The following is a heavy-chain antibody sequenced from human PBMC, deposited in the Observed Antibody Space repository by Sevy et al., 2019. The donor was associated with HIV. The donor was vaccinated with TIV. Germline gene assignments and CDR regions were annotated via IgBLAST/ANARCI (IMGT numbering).Heavy chain of an antibody. Sequence: SETLSLTCAVYGGSFSGYYWSWIRQPPGKGLEWIGEINHSGSTNYNPSLKSRVTISVDTSKNQFSLKLSSVTAADTAVYYCARWYYYGSGFDYWGQGTLVIVSS. V-gene: IGHV4-34*01. J-gene: IGHJ4*02. CDR2: INHSGST. CDR1: GGSFSGYY. CDR3: ARWYYYGSGFDY. D-gene: IGHD3-10*01.